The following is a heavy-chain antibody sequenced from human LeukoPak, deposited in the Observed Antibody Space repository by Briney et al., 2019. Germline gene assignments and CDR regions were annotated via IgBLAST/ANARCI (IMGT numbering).Heavy chain of an antibody. J-gene: IGHJ4*02. CDR1: GGSISSSFY. V-gene: IGHV4-39*01. Sequence: PSETLSLTCTVSGGSISSSFYWGWIRQPPGKGLEWIGSIYYSESTYYNPSLKSRVAISVDTSKNQFSLKLSSVTAADTALYYCASTGWYYDSSAYHFGYWGQGTLVTVSS. CDR2: IYYSEST. CDR3: ASTGWYYDSSAYHFGY. D-gene: IGHD3-22*01.